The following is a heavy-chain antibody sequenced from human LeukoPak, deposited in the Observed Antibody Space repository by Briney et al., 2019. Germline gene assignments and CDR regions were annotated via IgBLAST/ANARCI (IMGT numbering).Heavy chain of an antibody. V-gene: IGHV3-33*01. D-gene: IGHD1-26*01. CDR2: IWYDGSNR. J-gene: IGHJ4*02. Sequence: GGSLRLSCAASGFSVNDYGMHWVRQAPGKGLEWVAVIWYDGSNRYYADSVKGRFTISRDTSKNTLCLQMNSLRAEDTAVYYCATEGGSRFFDYWGQGTLVTVSS. CDR1: GFSVNDYG. CDR3: ATEGGSRFFDY.